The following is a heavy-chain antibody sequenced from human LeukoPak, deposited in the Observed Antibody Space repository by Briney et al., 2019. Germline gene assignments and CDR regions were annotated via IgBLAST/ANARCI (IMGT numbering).Heavy chain of an antibody. J-gene: IGHJ4*02. CDR2: IHYSGSA. CDR3: ARGGLYGDLDY. V-gene: IGHV4-31*03. Sequence: PSQTLSLTCTVSGGFISSDGYYSSWIRQHPGKGLEWIGYIHYSGSAYYNPSLKSRVSISIDTSKNQFSLKLTSVTAADTAMYYCARGGLYGDLDYWGQGTLVTVSS. D-gene: IGHD4-17*01. CDR1: GGFISSDGYY.